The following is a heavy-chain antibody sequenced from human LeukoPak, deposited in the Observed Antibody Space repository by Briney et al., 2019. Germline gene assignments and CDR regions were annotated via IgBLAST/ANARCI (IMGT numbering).Heavy chain of an antibody. J-gene: IGHJ4*02. V-gene: IGHV1-8*01. Sequence: ASVKVSCKASGYTFTSYDINWVRQATGQGLEWMGWMNPNSGNTGYAQKFQGRVTMTRNTSISTAYMELSSLRSEDTAVCYCARGRSHRYYYGSGSYLVGYWGQGTLVTVSS. D-gene: IGHD3-10*01. CDR1: GYTFTSYD. CDR2: MNPNSGNT. CDR3: ARGRSHRYYYGSGSYLVGY.